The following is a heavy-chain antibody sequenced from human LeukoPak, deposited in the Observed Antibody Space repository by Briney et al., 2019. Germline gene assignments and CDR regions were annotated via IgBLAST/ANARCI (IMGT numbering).Heavy chain of an antibody. D-gene: IGHD3-22*01. V-gene: IGHV3-23*01. CDR1: GFTFSSYA. J-gene: IGHJ2*01. Sequence: GGSLRLSCAASGFTFSSYAMSWVRQAPGKGLEWVSAISGSGGSTYYADSVKGRFTISRDNSKNTLYLQMNSLRAEDTAVYYCAKDMDSSGYYYWYFDLWGRGTLVAVSS. CDR2: ISGSGGST. CDR3: AKDMDSSGYYYWYFDL.